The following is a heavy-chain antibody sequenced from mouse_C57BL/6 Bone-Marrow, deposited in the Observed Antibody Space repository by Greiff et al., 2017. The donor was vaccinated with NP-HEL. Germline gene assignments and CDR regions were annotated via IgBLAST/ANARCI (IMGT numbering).Heavy chain of an antibody. V-gene: IGHV1-81*01. CDR2: IYPRSGNT. CDR3: ARLTTVVDYYAMDY. J-gene: IGHJ4*01. Sequence: QVQLQQSGAELARPGASVKLSCKASGYTFTSYGISWVKQRTGQGLEWIGEIYPRSGNTYYNEKFKGKATLTADKSSSTAYMALRSLTSEDSAVYFCARLTTVVDYYAMDYWGQGTSVTVSS. D-gene: IGHD1-1*01. CDR1: GYTFTSYG.